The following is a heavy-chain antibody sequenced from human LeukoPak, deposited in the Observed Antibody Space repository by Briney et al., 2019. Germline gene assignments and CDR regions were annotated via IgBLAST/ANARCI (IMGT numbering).Heavy chain of an antibody. D-gene: IGHD6-13*01. V-gene: IGHV4-30-4*01. CDR3: ARDCTGSSWYGAWGAFDI. CDR1: GGSISSGDYY. Sequence: PSQTLSLTCTDSGGSISSGDYYWSWIRQPPGKGLEWIGYIYYSGSTYYNPSLKSRVTISVDTSTNQFSLKLSSVTAADTAVYYCARDCTGSSWYGAWGAFDISGQGTMVTVSS. J-gene: IGHJ3*02. CDR2: IYYSGST.